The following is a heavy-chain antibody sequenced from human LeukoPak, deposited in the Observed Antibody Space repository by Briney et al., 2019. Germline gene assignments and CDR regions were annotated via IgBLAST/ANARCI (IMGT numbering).Heavy chain of an antibody. J-gene: IGHJ4*02. CDR3: ARFYDFWSGSDY. V-gene: IGHV3-7*01. CDR1: GFTFDDYT. D-gene: IGHD3-3*01. Sequence: GGSLRLSCAASGFTFDDYTMHWVRQAPGKGLEWVANIKQDGSEKYYVDSVKGRFTISRDNAKNSLYLQMNSLRAEDTAVYYCARFYDFWSGSDYWGQGTLVTVSS. CDR2: IKQDGSEK.